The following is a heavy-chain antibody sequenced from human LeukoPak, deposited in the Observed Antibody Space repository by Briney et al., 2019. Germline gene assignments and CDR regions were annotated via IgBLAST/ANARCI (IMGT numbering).Heavy chain of an antibody. V-gene: IGHV3-30*02. J-gene: IGHJ4*02. CDR2: IRYDGSNK. CDR3: AKDFVLFLEWLLLDY. D-gene: IGHD3-3*01. Sequence: PGGSLRLSCAASGFTFSSYGMHWVRQAPGKGLEWVAFIRYDGSNKYYADSVKGRFTISRDNSKNTLYLQMNSLRAEDTAVYYCAKDFVLFLEWLLLDYWGQGTLVTVSS. CDR1: GFTFSSYG.